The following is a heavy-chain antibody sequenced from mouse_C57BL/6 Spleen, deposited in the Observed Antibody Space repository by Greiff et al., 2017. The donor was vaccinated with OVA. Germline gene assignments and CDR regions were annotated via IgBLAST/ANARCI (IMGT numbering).Heavy chain of an antibody. V-gene: IGHV1-81*01. D-gene: IGHD2-1*01. CDR3: ARSVTTDYYAMDD. CDR2: IYPRSGNT. CDR1: GYTFTSFG. J-gene: IGHJ4*01. Sequence: QVQLQQSGAELARPGASVKLSCKASGYTFTSFGISWVKQRPGQGLEWIGEIYPRSGNTSYNEKFKGKAPLTADKSSSTAYMELRSLTSEDAAVYFCARSVTTDYYAMDDWGQGTSVTVSS.